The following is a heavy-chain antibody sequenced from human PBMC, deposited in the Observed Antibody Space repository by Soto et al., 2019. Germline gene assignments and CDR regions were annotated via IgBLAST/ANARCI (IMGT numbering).Heavy chain of an antibody. CDR1: GYTFADSY. CDR3: ARIRTGSLLLYLFDL. CDR2: INPNTGAT. Sequence: ASVKVSCKASGYTFADSYIHWVRQAPGQGLEWMGLINPNTGATHYSHRFQGRVSLTRDTSITTAYMELNSLTSDDTAVYFCARIRTGSLLLYLFDLWGQGTLVTVSS. V-gene: IGHV1-2*06. J-gene: IGHJ4*02. D-gene: IGHD1-1*01.